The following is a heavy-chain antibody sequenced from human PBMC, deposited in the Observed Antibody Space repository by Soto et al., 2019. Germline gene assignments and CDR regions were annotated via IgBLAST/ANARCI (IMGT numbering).Heavy chain of an antibody. V-gene: IGHV4-34*01. Sequence: PSETLSLTCAVYGGSFSAYYWAWIRQSPGKGLEWIGEIDHSGSTNFNPSLKSRVIISVDTSKNQFSLKLTSVTAADTAVYFCARGRYCLTGRCFPNWFDSWGQGALVTVSS. CDR2: IDHSGST. CDR3: ARGRYCLTGRCFPNWFDS. J-gene: IGHJ5*01. CDR1: GGSFSAYY. D-gene: IGHD7-27*01.